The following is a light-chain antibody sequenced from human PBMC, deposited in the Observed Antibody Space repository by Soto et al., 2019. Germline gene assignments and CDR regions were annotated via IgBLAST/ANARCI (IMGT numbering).Light chain of an antibody. V-gene: IGKV1-39*01. J-gene: IGKJ1*01. CDR2: AAS. CDR3: QQSYSTPWT. Sequence: QMTQSPSSLSDSVGDRVTITCRASQSISSYLNWYQQKPGKAPKLLIYAASSLQSGVPSRFSGSGSGTDFTLTISSLQPEDFATYYCQQSYSTPWTLGQGTKVDIK. CDR1: QSISSY.